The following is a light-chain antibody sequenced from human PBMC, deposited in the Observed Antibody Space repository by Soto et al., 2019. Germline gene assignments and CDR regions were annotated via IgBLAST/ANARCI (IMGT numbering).Light chain of an antibody. Sequence: QSVLTQPASVSGSPGQSITISCTGTSSDVGGYNYVSWYQQHPGKAPKLMIYDVSNRPSGVSNRFSGSKSGNTASLTISGLQAEDEVDYYCCSYTSSSTPVVFGGGTQLTVL. V-gene: IGLV2-14*03. CDR3: CSYTSSSTPVV. CDR2: DVS. J-gene: IGLJ2*01. CDR1: SSDVGGYNY.